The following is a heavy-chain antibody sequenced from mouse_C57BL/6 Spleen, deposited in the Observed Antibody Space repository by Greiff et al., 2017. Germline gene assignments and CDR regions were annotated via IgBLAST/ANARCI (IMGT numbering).Heavy chain of an antibody. Sequence: DVQLQESGGGLVQPGGSMKLSCVASGFTFSNYWMNWVRQSPEKGLEWVAQIRLKSDNYATHYAESVKGRFTISRDDSKSSVYLQMNNLRAEDTGIYYCTDDGYSRYCDVWGTGTTVTVSS. J-gene: IGHJ1*03. D-gene: IGHD2-3*01. CDR2: IRLKSDNYAT. CDR1: GFTFSNYW. V-gene: IGHV6-3*01. CDR3: TDDGYSRYCDV.